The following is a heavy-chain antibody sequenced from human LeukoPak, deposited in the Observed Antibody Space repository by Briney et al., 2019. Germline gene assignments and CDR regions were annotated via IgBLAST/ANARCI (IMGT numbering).Heavy chain of an antibody. CDR3: ARDPDPFSRLSVFDI. CDR1: GDSVSSNSAA. Sequence: SQTLSLTCAISGDSVSSNSAAWYWIRQSPSRGLEWLGRTYYRSKWYNDYEVSVKSRISINPDTSKNQFSLQLKSPSPEDTAVYYCARDPDPFSRLSVFDIWGQGTMVTVSS. CDR2: TYYRSKWYN. D-gene: IGHD3-16*02. V-gene: IGHV6-1*01. J-gene: IGHJ3*02.